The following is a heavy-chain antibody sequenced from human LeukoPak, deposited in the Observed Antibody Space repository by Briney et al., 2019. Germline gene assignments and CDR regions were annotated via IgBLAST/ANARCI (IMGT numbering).Heavy chain of an antibody. CDR2: IYPGDSDT. J-gene: IGHJ4*02. CDR3: ARGGGFTMVPPSLFDY. V-gene: IGHV5-51*01. CDR1: GYSFTSYW. D-gene: IGHD3-10*01. Sequence: GESLKISCKGSGYSFTSYWIGWVRQMPGKGLEWMGIIYPGDSDTRYSPSFQGQVTISADKSISTAYLQWSSLKASDTAMYYCARGGGFTMVPPSLFDYWGQGTLVTVSS.